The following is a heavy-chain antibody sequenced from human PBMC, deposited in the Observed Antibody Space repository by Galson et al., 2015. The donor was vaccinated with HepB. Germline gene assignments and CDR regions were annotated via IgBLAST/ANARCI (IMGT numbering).Heavy chain of an antibody. CDR1: GFTFSSHW. J-gene: IGHJ6*02. D-gene: IGHD1-26*01. CDR2: INQDGGEK. V-gene: IGHV3-7*01. Sequence: SLRLSCAASGFTFSSHWMSWVRQAPGKGLEWVANINQDGGEKYYVDSVKGRFTISRDNSKNTLYLQMNSLRAEDTAVYYCAKVVGPYYYYYGMDVWGQGTTVTVSS. CDR3: AKVVGPYYYYYGMDV.